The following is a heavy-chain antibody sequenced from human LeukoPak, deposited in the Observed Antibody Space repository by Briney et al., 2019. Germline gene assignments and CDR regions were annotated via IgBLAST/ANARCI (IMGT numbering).Heavy chain of an antibody. CDR2: IYYSGST. V-gene: IGHV4-39*01. J-gene: IGHJ6*03. Sequence: SETLSLTCTVSGGSISSSSYYWGWIRQPPGKGLEWIGSIYYSGSTYYNPSLKSRVTISVDTSKNQFSLKLSSVTAADTAVYYCARSVYYDFWSGYYTYYYYMDVWGKGTTVTVSS. CDR1: GGSISSSSYY. CDR3: ARSVYYDFWSGYYTYYYYMDV. D-gene: IGHD3-3*01.